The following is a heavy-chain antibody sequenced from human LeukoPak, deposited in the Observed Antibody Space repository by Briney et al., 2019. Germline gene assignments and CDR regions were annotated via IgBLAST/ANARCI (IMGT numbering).Heavy chain of an antibody. J-gene: IGHJ4*02. CDR3: ATGGMIAQGHYFDY. Sequence: ASVKVSCKASGYTLTSYYIHWVRQAPGQGLEWMGWISAYNGNTNYAQKLQGRVTMTTDTSTSTAYMELRSLRSDDTAVYYCATGGMIAQGHYFDYWGQGTLVTVSS. D-gene: IGHD3-22*01. CDR1: GYTLTSYY. CDR2: ISAYNGNT. V-gene: IGHV1-18*04.